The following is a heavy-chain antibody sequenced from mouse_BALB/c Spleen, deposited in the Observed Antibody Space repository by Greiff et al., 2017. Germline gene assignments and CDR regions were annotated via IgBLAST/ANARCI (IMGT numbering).Heavy chain of an antibody. Sequence: VQLKESGPGLVKPSQSLSLTCTVTGYSITSDYAWNWIRQFPGNKLEWMGYISYSGSTSYNPSLKIRISITRDTSKNQFFLQLNSVTTEDTATYYCARSEYGNYVGYWGQGTTLTVSS. J-gene: IGHJ2*01. V-gene: IGHV3-2*02. CDR1: GYSITSDYA. CDR2: ISYSGST. D-gene: IGHD2-10*02. CDR3: ARSEYGNYVGY.